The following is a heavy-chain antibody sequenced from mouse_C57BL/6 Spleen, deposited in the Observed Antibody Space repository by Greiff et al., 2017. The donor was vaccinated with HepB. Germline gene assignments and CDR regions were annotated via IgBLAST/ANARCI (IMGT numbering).Heavy chain of an antibody. Sequence: EESGPGLVKPSQSLSLTCSVTGYSITSGYYWNWIRQFPGNKLEWMGYISYDGSNNYNPSLKNRISITRDTSKNQFFLKLNSVTTEDTATYYCARGGGSGSPWYFDVWGTGTTVTVSS. CDR1: GYSITSGYY. J-gene: IGHJ1*03. CDR3: ARGGGSGSPWYFDV. V-gene: IGHV3-6*01. D-gene: IGHD1-1*01. CDR2: ISYDGSN.